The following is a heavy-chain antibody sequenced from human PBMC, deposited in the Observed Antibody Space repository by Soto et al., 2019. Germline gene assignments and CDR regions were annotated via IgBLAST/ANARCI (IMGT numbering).Heavy chain of an antibody. D-gene: IGHD3-10*01. Sequence: PSETLSLTCAVSGGSISSGGYSWSWIRQPPGKGLEWIGYMYHSGSTYYNPSLKSRVTISIDRSKNQFSLKLSSVTAADTAVYYCARVSGIYYDGMDVWGQGTTVTVSS. CDR1: GGSISSGGYS. CDR2: MYHSGST. CDR3: ARVSGIYYDGMDV. V-gene: IGHV4-30-2*01. J-gene: IGHJ6*02.